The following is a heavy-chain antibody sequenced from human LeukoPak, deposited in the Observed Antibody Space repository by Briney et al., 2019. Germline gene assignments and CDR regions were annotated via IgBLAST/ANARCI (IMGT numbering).Heavy chain of an antibody. CDR2: IYYSGST. Sequence: SETLSLTCTVSGGSISSSSYYWGWIRQPPGKGLEWIGSIYYSGSTYYNPSLKSRVTISVDTSKNQFSLKLSSVTAADTAVYYCARDATSGENYYYYGMDVWGQGTTVTVSS. CDR3: ARDATSGENYYYYGMDV. V-gene: IGHV4-39*07. CDR1: GGSISSSSYY. J-gene: IGHJ6*02. D-gene: IGHD6-25*01.